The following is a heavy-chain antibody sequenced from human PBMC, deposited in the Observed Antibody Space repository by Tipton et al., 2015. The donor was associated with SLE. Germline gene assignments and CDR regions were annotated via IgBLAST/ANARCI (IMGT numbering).Heavy chain of an antibody. CDR2: IYHSGST. CDR3: ARARSRITISGVMRNGVFDI. V-gene: IGHV4-30-2*01. J-gene: IGHJ3*02. D-gene: IGHD3-3*01. Sequence: TLSLTCTVSGGSIRNGGYSWNWIRQPPGKGLEWIGYIYHSGSTYYNPALKSRVTISVDTSKNQFSLKLSSVTAADTAVYYCARARSRITISGVMRNGVFDIWGQGTMVTVSS. CDR1: GGSIRNGGYS.